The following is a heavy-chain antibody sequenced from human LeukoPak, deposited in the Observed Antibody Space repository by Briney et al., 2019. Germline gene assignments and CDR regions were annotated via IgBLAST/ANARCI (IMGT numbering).Heavy chain of an antibody. V-gene: IGHV6-1*01. CDR2: TYYRSKWYN. CDR1: GDSVSSNSAA. CDR3: ARERSSTFDI. J-gene: IGHJ3*02. Sequence: SQTLSLTCAISGDSVSSNSAAWNWIRQSPSSGLECQGRTYYRSKWYNDYALSVKSRITIHPDTSKNQFSLQLNSVTPEDTAVYYCARERSSTFDIWGQGTMVTVSS.